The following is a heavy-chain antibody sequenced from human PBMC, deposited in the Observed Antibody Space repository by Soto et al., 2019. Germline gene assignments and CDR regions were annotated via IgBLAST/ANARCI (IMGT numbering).Heavy chain of an antibody. Sequence: ASVKVSCKASGGTFSSYAISWVRQAPGQGLEWMGGIIPIFGTANYAQKFQGRVTITADESTSTAYMELSSLRSEDTAVYYCARDGNTYYYDSSGTPLMYYFDYWGQGTLVTVSS. D-gene: IGHD3-22*01. V-gene: IGHV1-69*13. CDR1: GGTFSSYA. CDR2: IIPIFGTA. J-gene: IGHJ4*02. CDR3: ARDGNTYYYDSSGTPLMYYFDY.